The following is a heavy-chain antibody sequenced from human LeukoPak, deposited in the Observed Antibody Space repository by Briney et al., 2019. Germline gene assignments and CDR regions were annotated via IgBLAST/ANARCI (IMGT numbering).Heavy chain of an antibody. V-gene: IGHV4-39*01. J-gene: IGHJ3*02. D-gene: IGHD2-21*01. CDR3: ARQFARAFDI. Sequence: SETLSLTCTVSGGSISSSSYYWGWIRQPPGKGLEWIGSVYYSGSTYCNPSLKSRVTMSVDTSRNQFSLKLSSVTAADTAVYYCARQFARAFDIWGQGTMVTVSS. CDR1: GGSISSSSYY. CDR2: VYYSGST.